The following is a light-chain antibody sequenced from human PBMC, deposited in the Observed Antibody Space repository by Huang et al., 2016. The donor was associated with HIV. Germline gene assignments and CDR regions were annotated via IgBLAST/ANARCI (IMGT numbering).Light chain of an antibody. V-gene: IGKV3-11*01. CDR1: QSVNSY. J-gene: IGKJ5*01. CDR3: QQRKYWPPIT. Sequence: ETELTQSPATLSLSPGERATLSCRASQSVNSYLAWYQQKPGQTPRLLSYDASNRATGIPSSFSGSESGTDFTLNINSLEPEDVAVYYCQQRKYWPPITFGQGTRLEMK. CDR2: DAS.